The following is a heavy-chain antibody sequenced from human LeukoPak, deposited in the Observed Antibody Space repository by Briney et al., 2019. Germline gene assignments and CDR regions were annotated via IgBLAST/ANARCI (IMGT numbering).Heavy chain of an antibody. V-gene: IGHV5-51*01. D-gene: IGHD3-10*01. CDR2: IYPADSDT. Sequence: GESLKISCQFSGYIFTHYWIGWVRQMPAKGLESMGIIYPADSDTTYSPSFQGQVTISADKSISTVYLQWSSLKASDTAMYYCARQSRDGSKTRGYYFDYWGQGTLVTVSS. CDR3: ARQSRDGSKTRGYYFDY. J-gene: IGHJ4*02. CDR1: GYIFTHYW.